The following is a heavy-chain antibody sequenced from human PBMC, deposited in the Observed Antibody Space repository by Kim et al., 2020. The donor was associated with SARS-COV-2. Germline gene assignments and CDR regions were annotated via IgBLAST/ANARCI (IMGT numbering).Heavy chain of an antibody. Sequence: SETLSLTCTVSGGSISSSSYYWGWIRQPPGKGLEWIGSIDYSGSTYYNPSLKSRVTISVDTSKNQFSLKLSSVTAADTAVYYCARLVVPAAIDYWGQGTLVTVSS. CDR3: ARLVVPAAIDY. CDR2: IDYSGST. CDR1: GGSISSSSYY. D-gene: IGHD2-2*01. V-gene: IGHV4-39*01. J-gene: IGHJ4*02.